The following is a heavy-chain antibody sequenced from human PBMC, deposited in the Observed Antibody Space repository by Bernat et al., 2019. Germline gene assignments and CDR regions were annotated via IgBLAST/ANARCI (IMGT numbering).Heavy chain of an antibody. J-gene: IGHJ4*02. D-gene: IGHD2-15*01. V-gene: IGHV1-69*12. Sequence: QVQLVQSGAEVKKPGSSVKVSCKASGGTFSSYAISWVRQAPGQGLEWMGGIIPIFGTANYAQKFQGRVTITADESTSTAYMELNSLRAEDTAVYYCARDPGPATRRYFDYWGQGTLVTVSS. CDR1: GGTFSSYA. CDR3: ARDPGPATRRYFDY. CDR2: IIPIFGTA.